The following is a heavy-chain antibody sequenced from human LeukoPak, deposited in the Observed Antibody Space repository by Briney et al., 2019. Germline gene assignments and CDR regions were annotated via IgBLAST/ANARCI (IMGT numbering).Heavy chain of an antibody. Sequence: GGSLRLSCGGSGFTFSSYEMSWVRQAPGKGLEWLSYISSDGRTIYYTDSVKGRFTISRDNAKNSLFLQMNSLRGEDTAVYYCARDVGRDGFNLRNWFDPWGQGTLVSVSS. V-gene: IGHV3-48*03. CDR2: ISSDGRTI. D-gene: IGHD5-24*01. CDR1: GFTFSSYE. J-gene: IGHJ5*02. CDR3: ARDVGRDGFNLRNWFDP.